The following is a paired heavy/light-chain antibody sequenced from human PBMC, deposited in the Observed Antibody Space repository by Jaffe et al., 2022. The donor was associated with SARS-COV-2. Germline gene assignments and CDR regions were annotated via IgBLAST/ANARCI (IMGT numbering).Heavy chain of an antibody. CDR3: ARSYNYGSGSFDY. Sequence: EVQLLESGGGLVQPGGSLRLSCAASGFTFSSYAMNWVRQAPGKGLEWVSGISGSGDSTYYADSVKGRFTISRDNSKNTLYLQMSTLRAEDTALYYCARSYNYGSGSFDYWGQGTLVTVSS. D-gene: IGHD3-10*01. CDR2: ISGSGDST. V-gene: IGHV3-23*01. CDR1: GFTFSSYA. J-gene: IGHJ4*02.
Light chain of an antibody. CDR2: GAS. J-gene: IGKJ1*01. V-gene: IGKV3-20*01. CDR1: QSVSGNF. Sequence: EIVLTQSPGTLSLSPGDRATLSCRASQSVSGNFLAWYQQKPGQAPRLLIYGASRRATGIPDRFSGSGSGTDFTLTISRLEPEDFAVYYCQQYGSSPWTFGQGTKVEIK. CDR3: QQYGSSPWT.